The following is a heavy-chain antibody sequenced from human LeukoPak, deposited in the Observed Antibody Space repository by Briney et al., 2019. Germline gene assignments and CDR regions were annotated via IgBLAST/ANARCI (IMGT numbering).Heavy chain of an antibody. V-gene: IGHV1-2*06. CDR2: INPNSGGT. Sequence: ASVKVSCKASGYTFTGYYMHWVRQAPGQGLEWMGRINPNSGGTNYAQKFQGRVTMTRDTSISTAYMELSRLRSDDTAVYYCARGRVAGLHPFDYWGQGTLVTVSS. CDR3: ARGRVAGLHPFDY. J-gene: IGHJ4*02. CDR1: GYTFTGYY. D-gene: IGHD2-15*01.